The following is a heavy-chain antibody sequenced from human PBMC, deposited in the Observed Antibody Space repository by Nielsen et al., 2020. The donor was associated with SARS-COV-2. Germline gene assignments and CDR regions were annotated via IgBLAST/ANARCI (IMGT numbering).Heavy chain of an antibody. CDR2: IYYSGST. D-gene: IGHD5-24*01. V-gene: IGHV4-39*01. J-gene: IGHJ5*02. CDR3: ARLLNYPLNWFDP. Sequence: SETLSLTCSVSGGSISSSNYYWGWIRQPPGKGLEWIGSIYYSGSTFYNPSLKSRVTISVDTSKKQFSLKLSSVTAADTAVYYCARLLNYPLNWFDPWGQGTLVTVSS. CDR1: GGSISSSNYY.